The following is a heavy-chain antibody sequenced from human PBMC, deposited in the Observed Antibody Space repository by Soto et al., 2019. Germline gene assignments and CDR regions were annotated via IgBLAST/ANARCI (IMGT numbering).Heavy chain of an antibody. Sequence: GGSLRLSCAASGFTFSSYAMHWVRQAPGKGLEWVAVISYDGSNKYYADSVKGRFTISRDNSKNTLYLQMNSLRAEDTAVYYCARDELTVGDGYNYKDYYYGMDVWGQGTTVT. D-gene: IGHD5-12*01. CDR2: ISYDGSNK. J-gene: IGHJ6*02. CDR3: ARDELTVGDGYNYKDYYYGMDV. CDR1: GFTFSSYA. V-gene: IGHV3-30-3*01.